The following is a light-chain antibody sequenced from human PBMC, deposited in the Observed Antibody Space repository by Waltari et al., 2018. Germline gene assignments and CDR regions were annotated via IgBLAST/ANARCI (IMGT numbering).Light chain of an antibody. CDR3: CSYAGSSL. V-gene: IGLV2-23*02. CDR2: EVS. CDR1: SSDIGSYNL. J-gene: IGLJ2*01. Sequence: QSALTQPASVSGSPGQSITISCTGTSSDIGSYNLVSWYQQHPGKAPKLMNYEVSRRASRVSIRFAGSKASSAASLTSAGLQAEDEADYYCCSYAGSSLVGGGTKLTVL.